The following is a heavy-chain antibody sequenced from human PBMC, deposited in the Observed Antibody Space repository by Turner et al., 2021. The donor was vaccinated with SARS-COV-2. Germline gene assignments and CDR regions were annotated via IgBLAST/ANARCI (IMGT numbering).Heavy chain of an antibody. J-gene: IGHJ3*02. V-gene: IGHV1-69*10. CDR3: AREITIQRGAFDI. D-gene: IGHD1-1*01. CDR2: IIPILGIT. Sequence: QVQLVQSGAEVKKPGSSVKVSCKASGGTFSSNAINWVRQAPGQGLEWMGGIIPILGITNYAQKFQGRVTITADKSTSTAYMELSSLRSEDTAVYYCAREITIQRGAFDIWGQGTMVTVSS. CDR1: GGTFSSNA.